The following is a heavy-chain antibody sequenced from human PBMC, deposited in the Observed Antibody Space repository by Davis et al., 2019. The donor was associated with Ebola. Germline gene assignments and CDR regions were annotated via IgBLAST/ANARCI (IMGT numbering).Heavy chain of an antibody. D-gene: IGHD3-16*01. J-gene: IGHJ4*02. V-gene: IGHV3-74*01. CDR3: ARDGLRLGESRYYFDY. CDR2: INSDGSST. Sequence: PGGSLRLSCAASGFTFSSYWMHWVRQAPGKGLVWVSRINSDGSSTSNAESVKGRFTISRDNAKNTLYLQMNSLRAEDTAVYYCARDGLRLGESRYYFDYWGQGTLVTVSS. CDR1: GFTFSSYW.